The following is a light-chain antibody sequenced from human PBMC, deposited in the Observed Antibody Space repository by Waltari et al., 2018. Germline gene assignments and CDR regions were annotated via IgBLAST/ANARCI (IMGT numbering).Light chain of an antibody. CDR1: QGIGNN. CDR2: RAS. J-gene: IGKJ4*01. CDR3: QQGYSYPPT. V-gene: IGKV1-16*01. Sequence: DIQMTQSPSSLSASVGDTVTITCQASQGIGNNLNWYQQKPGKAPKLLIYRASSLQSGIPSRFSCSGSGTDFTLTISSLQSEDFATYYCQQGYSYPPTFGGGTKVEIK.